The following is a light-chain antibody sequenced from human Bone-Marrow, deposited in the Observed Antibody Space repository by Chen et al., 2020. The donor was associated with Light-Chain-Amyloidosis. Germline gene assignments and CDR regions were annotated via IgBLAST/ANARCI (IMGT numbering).Light chain of an antibody. J-gene: IGKJ4*01. CDR1: QSLRHNNGYNY. V-gene: IGKV2-28*01. CDR3: MQATQAPLT. CDR2: LGS. Sequence: DIVMTQSPLSLPVTHGEPASISCRSNQSLRHNNGYNYLEWFLQKSGQSPQLLIFLGSIRASGVADRFRGSGSDTDFALKITRVAAEEVVVYYCMQATQAPLTFGGGT.